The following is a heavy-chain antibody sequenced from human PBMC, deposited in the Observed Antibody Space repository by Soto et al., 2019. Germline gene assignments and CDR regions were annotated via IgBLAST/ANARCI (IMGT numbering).Heavy chain of an antibody. Sequence: RQAPGKGLVWVSRIDSDGSSTTYADSVKGRFTTSRDNAKNTLYLQMSSLRVEDTAVYYCARGRPYGMDVWGQGTTVTVSS. CDR3: ARGRPYGMDV. V-gene: IGHV3-74*01. CDR2: IDSDGSST. J-gene: IGHJ6*02.